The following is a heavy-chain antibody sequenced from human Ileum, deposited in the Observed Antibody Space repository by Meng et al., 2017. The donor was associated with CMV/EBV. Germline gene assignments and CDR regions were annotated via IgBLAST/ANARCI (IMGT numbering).Heavy chain of an antibody. CDR3: TKSSPSGTDYWE. J-gene: IGHJ4*02. V-gene: IGHV3-74*01. Sequence: GGSLRLSCAASGFILSDYWMHWVRQVPGEGLVWVALIYVDGNGSHVTNYADFVKGRFTISRDNAQRTLFLQMNSLRAEDTAVYDCTKSSPSGTDYWEWGQGTLVTVSS. CDR1: GFILSDYW. D-gene: IGHD3-10*01. CDR2: IYVDGNGSHVT.